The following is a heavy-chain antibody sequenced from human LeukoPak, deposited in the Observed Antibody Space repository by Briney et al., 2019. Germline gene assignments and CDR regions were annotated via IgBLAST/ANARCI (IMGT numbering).Heavy chain of an antibody. CDR3: AREAATMVRGPPGGFDP. D-gene: IGHD3-10*01. CDR1: GGSISSSSYY. V-gene: IGHV4-39*07. Sequence: SSETLSLTCTVSGGSISSSSYYWGWIRQPPGKGLEWIGSIYYSGSTYYNPSLKSRVTISVDTSKNQFSLKLSSVTAADTAVYYCAREAATMVRGPPGGFDPWGQGTLVTVSS. CDR2: IYYSGST. J-gene: IGHJ5*02.